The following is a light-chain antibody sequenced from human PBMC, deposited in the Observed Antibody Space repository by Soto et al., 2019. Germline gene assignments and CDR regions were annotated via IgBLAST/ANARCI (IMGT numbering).Light chain of an antibody. Sequence: EIVLTQSPGTLSLSPGEGATLSCRASQSVRSSYLAWYQQKPGQAPRLLIYGASSRATGIPDRFSGSGSGTDFTLTISRLEPEDFAVYYCQQYANSPLTFGPGTKVDIK. CDR1: QSVRSSY. CDR2: GAS. V-gene: IGKV3-20*01. CDR3: QQYANSPLT. J-gene: IGKJ3*01.